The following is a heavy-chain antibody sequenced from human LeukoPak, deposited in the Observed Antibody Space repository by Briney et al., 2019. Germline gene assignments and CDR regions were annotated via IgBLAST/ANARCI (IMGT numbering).Heavy chain of an antibody. CDR2: IYYSGST. D-gene: IGHD5-18*01. CDR3: ARAYSYGPRTYYFDY. J-gene: IGHJ4*02. CDR1: GGSISSTTSY. V-gene: IGHV4-39*02. Sequence: SETLSLTCAVSGGSISSTTSYWGWIRQPPGKGLEWIGRIYYSGSTFYNPSLKSRVTISVDTSKNQLSLRLSSVTAADTAVYYCARAYSYGPRTYYFDYWGQGTLVTVSS.